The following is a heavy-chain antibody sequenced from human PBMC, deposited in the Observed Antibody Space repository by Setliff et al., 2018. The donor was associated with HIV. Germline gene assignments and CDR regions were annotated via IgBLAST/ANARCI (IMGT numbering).Heavy chain of an antibody. CDR3: ARREGVRDSSGYYGGAFDI. J-gene: IGHJ3*02. CDR2: IYFNGVT. Sequence: SETLSLTCTVSGGSMKPYYWSWIRQPPGKGPEWIGFIYFNGVTDYNPSLKSRLIMSLDMSRNQVSLKMTSVTAADTSVYYCARREGVRDSSGYYGGAFDIWGQGTMVTVSS. D-gene: IGHD6-19*01. V-gene: IGHV4-59*08. CDR1: GGSMKPYY.